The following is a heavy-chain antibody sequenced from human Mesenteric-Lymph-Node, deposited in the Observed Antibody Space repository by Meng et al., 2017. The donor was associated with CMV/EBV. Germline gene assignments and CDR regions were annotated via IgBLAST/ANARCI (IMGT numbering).Heavy chain of an antibody. V-gene: IGHV4-34*01. CDR3: ARGSSYDILTGYFDY. CDR2: INHSGST. Sequence: LHQGGAGLLRPSGALSVPCAVYGGSFSGYYWNWIRQSPEKGLEWIGEINHSGSTTYNPSFTSRIIISVDTSTNQISLNMSSVTAADTAVYYCARGSSYDILTGYFDYWGQGALVTVSS. CDR1: GGSFSGYY. J-gene: IGHJ4*02. D-gene: IGHD3-9*01.